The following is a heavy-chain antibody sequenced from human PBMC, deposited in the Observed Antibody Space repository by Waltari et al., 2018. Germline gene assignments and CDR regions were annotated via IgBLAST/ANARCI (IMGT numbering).Heavy chain of an antibody. CDR2: IIPIFGTA. J-gene: IGHJ6*03. CDR3: ARGSSGWYAYYYYYMDV. CDR1: GGTFSSYA. V-gene: IGHV1-69*05. Sequence: QVQLVQSGAEVKKPGSSVKVSCKASGGTFSSYAISWVRQAPGQGLEWMGGIIPIFGTANYAQKFQGRVTITTDESTSTAYMELSSLRAEDMAVYYCARGSSGWYAYYYYYMDVWGKGTTVTVSS. D-gene: IGHD6-19*01.